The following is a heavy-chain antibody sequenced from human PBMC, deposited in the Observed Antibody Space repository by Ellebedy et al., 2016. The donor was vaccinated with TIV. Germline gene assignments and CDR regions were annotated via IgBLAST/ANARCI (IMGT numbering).Heavy chain of an antibody. V-gene: IGHV5-10-1*01. Sequence: GESLKISCQGSGYTFTRYFITWVRQMPGKGLQWMGRIDPRDSYTHYSPSSEGHVTISADKSIDTAYLQWSSLKASDSGIYYCARGVSAGSGWLDPWGPGTPVTVSS. J-gene: IGHJ5*01. CDR3: ARGVSAGSGWLDP. CDR2: IDPRDSYT. D-gene: IGHD3-3*01. CDR1: GYTFTRYF.